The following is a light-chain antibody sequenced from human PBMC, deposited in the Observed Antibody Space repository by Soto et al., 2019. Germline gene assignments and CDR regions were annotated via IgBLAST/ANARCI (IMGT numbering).Light chain of an antibody. CDR2: ETS. CDR1: QNVRSY. J-gene: IGKJ1*01. V-gene: IGKV1-39*01. CDR3: QQNFSTPRT. Sequence: DTQMTQSPSSLSASVGDIVTITCRASQNVRSYVNWYQQKPGKAPSLLIYETSTLQSGVPPRFSGDGYGTDFTLSISSLHPEDFATYYCQQNFSTPRTFGQGTTVEI.